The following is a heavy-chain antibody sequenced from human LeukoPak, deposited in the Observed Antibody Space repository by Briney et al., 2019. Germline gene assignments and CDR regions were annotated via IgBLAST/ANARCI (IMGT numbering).Heavy chain of an antibody. CDR2: INHSGST. J-gene: IGHJ6*03. Sequence: PSETLSLPCAVYGGSFSGYYWSWIRQPPGKGLEWIGEINHSGSTNYNPSLKSRVTISVDTSKNQFSLKLSSVTAADTAVYYCARGRCSSTSCYAPFYYYMDVWGKGTTVTVSS. V-gene: IGHV4-34*01. CDR1: GGSFSGYY. CDR3: ARGRCSSTSCYAPFYYYMDV. D-gene: IGHD2-2*01.